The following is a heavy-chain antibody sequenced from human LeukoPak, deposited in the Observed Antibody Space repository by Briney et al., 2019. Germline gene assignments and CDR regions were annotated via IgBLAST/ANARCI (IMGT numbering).Heavy chain of an antibody. CDR1: GFTFDDYA. D-gene: IGHD6-19*01. CDR3: AKDRVGYSSGWYTWDYYYYGMDV. CDR2: ISGDGGST. J-gene: IGHJ6*02. V-gene: IGHV3-43*02. Sequence: GGSLRLSCAASGFTFDDYAMHWVRQAPGKGLEWVSLISGDGGSTYYADSVKGRFTISRDNSKNSLYLQMNSLRTEDTALYYCAKDRVGYSSGWYTWDYYYYGMDVWGQGTTVTVSS.